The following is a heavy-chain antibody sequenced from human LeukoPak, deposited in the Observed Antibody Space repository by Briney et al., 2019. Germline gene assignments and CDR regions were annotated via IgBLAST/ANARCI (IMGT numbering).Heavy chain of an antibody. CDR2: IHTSGST. J-gene: IGHJ4*02. D-gene: IGHD1-26*01. CDR1: GGSISSYY. V-gene: IGHV4-4*07. Sequence: SETLSLTCTVSGGSISSYYWSWIRQPAGKGLEWIGRIHTSGSTNYNPSLKSRVTMSVDTSKNQFSLKLSSVTAADTAVYYCAREGSYSGHFDYWGQGTLVTVSS. CDR3: AREGSYSGHFDY.